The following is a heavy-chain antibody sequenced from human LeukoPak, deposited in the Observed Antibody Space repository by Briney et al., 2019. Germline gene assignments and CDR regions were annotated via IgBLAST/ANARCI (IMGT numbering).Heavy chain of an antibody. CDR1: GFTFSSYA. Sequence: GGSLRLSCAASGFTFSSYAMSWVRQAPGKGLEWVSAISGSGGSTYYADSVKGRFTISRDNSKNTLYLQMNSLRAEDTAVYYCARTDVRGYYFDYWGQGTLVTVSS. CDR3: ARTDVRGYYFDY. V-gene: IGHV3-23*01. J-gene: IGHJ4*02. CDR2: ISGSGGST. D-gene: IGHD3/OR15-3a*01.